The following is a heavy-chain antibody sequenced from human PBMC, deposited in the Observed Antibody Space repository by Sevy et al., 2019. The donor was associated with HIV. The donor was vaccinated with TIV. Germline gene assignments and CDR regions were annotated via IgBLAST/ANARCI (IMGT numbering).Heavy chain of an antibody. D-gene: IGHD3-22*01. V-gene: IGHV3-48*02. CDR3: ARVVLYYDANYCDY. J-gene: IGHJ4*02. CDR1: GFSFSQYS. Sequence: GGSLRLPCAASGFSFSQYSMNWVRQAPGKGLEWLSYFSGTSGTIYYAASVKGRFTISRDNAKNSVYLQMNSLRDEDTAVYYCARVVLYYDANYCDYWGQGALVTVSS. CDR2: FSGTSGTI.